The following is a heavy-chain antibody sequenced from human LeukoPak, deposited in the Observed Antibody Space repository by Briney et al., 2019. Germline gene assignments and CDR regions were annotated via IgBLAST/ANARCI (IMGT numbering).Heavy chain of an antibody. CDR2: IYTSGTT. CDR3: ARGFRGDNFDY. D-gene: IGHD7-27*01. J-gene: IGHJ4*02. Sequence: SETLSLTFTVSGDSISSGSYYWSWIRQPAGKGLEWIGRIYTSGTTSYNPSLKSRVTMLVDTSKNQFSLKLSSVTAADTAVYFCARGFRGDNFDYWGQGTLVTVSS. CDR1: GDSISSGSYY. V-gene: IGHV4-61*02.